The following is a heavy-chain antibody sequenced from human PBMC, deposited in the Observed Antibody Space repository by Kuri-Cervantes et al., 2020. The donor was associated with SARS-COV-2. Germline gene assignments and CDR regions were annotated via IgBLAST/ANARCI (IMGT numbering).Heavy chain of an antibody. J-gene: IGHJ4*02. V-gene: IGHV4-59*11. D-gene: IGHD6-19*01. Sequence: SETLSLTCTVSGGSISSHYWSWIRQPPGKGLEWIGYIYYSGSTNYNPSLKSRVTISVDTSKNQLSLKLTSVTASDTAVYYCARDLAPVAGTTSDNWGQGTLVTVSS. CDR3: ARDLAPVAGTTSDN. CDR1: GGSISSHY. CDR2: IYYSGST.